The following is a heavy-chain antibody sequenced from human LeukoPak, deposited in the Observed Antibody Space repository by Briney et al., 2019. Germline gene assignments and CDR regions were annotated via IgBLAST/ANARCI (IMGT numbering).Heavy chain of an antibody. J-gene: IGHJ5*02. CDR3: ARGRRYCSGTSCQNWFDP. V-gene: IGHV4-31*03. Sequence: TTSETLSLTCTVSGGSISSGGYYWSWIRQHPGKGLEWIGYIYYSGSTYYNPSLKSRVTISVDTSKNQFSLKLSSVTAADTAVYYCARGRRYCSGTSCQNWFDPWGQGTLVTVSS. CDR2: IYYSGST. CDR1: GGSISSGGYY. D-gene: IGHD2-2*01.